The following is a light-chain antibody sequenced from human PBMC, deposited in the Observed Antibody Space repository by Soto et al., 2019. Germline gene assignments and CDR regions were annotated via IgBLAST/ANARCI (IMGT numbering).Light chain of an antibody. CDR1: SSDVGGYKY. J-gene: IGLJ1*01. CDR3: SSYSISTAYL. CDR2: EVS. Sequence: QSVLTQPASVSGSPGQSISISCTGTSSDVGGYKYVSWYQQHPGKDPKLMVFEVSNRPSGVSYRFSGSKSGNTASLTISGLQAEDEADYFCSSYSISTAYLFGPGTKVTV. V-gene: IGLV2-14*01.